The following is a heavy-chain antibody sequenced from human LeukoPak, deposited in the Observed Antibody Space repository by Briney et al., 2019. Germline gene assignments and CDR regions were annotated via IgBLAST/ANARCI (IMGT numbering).Heavy chain of an antibody. CDR1: GGSISPYY. J-gene: IGHJ4*02. D-gene: IGHD6-13*01. CDR2: IYYSGST. V-gene: IGHV4-39*07. CDR3: ARAFGRTQATYSSSWGKYRGYYFDY. Sequence: KPSETLSLTCSVSGGSISPYYWGWIRQPPGKGLEWIGSIYYSGSTYYNPSLKSRVTISVDTSKNQFSLKLSSVTAADTAVYYCARAFGRTQATYSSSWGKYRGYYFDYWGQGTLVTVSS.